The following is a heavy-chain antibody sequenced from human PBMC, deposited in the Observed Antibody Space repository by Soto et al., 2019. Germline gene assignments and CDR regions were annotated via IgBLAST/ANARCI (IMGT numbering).Heavy chain of an antibody. CDR2: FRTGCDDANT. Sequence: GGTLRLSCAASGFTFSSYCMSWVRQAPWKGLEGVSGFRTGCDDANTYYADSVKGRFTISRDNSKNMLFLQMNSLRAEDTAIYYCAKKANSGPGSQYFDNWGQVSVLAVST. CDR3: AKKANSGPGSQYFDN. CDR1: GFTFSSYC. J-gene: IGHJ4*02. D-gene: IGHD3-10*01. V-gene: IGHV3-23*01.